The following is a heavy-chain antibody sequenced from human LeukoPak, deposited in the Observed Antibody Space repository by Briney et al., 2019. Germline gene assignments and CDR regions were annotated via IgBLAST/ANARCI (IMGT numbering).Heavy chain of an antibody. Sequence: GESLKISCKASGYSFTSQVSGKVLKWMGIIYPGDSDSRYSPSFQGQVTISADRSISTTYLQWSNLETSDTAMYYCARQAQGKPGPPIDFWGQGTLVTVSS. CDR1: GYSFTS. J-gene: IGHJ4*02. V-gene: IGHV5-51*01. CDR2: IYPGDSDS. CDR3: ARQAQGKPGPPIDF.